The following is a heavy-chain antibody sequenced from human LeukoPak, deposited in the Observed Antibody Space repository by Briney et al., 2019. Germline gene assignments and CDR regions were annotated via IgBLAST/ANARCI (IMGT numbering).Heavy chain of an antibody. J-gene: IGHJ4*02. V-gene: IGHV3-21*01. CDR2: ISSSSSYI. CDR3: ARVGYYYDSCGYFDY. CDR1: GFTFSSYS. Sequence: GGSLRLSCAASGFTFSSYSMNWVRQAPGKGLEWVSSISSSSSYIYYADSVKGRFTISRDNAKNSLYLQMNSLRAEDTAVYYCARVGYYYDSCGYFDYWGQGTLVTVSS. D-gene: IGHD3-22*01.